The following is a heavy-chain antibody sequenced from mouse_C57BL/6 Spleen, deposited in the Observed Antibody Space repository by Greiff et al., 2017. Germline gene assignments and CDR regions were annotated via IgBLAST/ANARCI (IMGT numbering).Heavy chain of an antibody. D-gene: IGHD3-2*02. CDR2: IDPSDSYT. V-gene: IGHV1-50*01. J-gene: IGHJ2*01. Sequence: QVHVKQPGAELVKPGASVKLSCKASGYTFTSYWMQWVKQRPGQGLEWIGEIDPSDSYTNYNQKFKGKATLTVDTSSSTAYMQLSSLTSEDSAVYYCARRPHGSGYYFDYWGQGTTLTVSS. CDR1: GYTFTSYW. CDR3: ARRPHGSGYYFDY.